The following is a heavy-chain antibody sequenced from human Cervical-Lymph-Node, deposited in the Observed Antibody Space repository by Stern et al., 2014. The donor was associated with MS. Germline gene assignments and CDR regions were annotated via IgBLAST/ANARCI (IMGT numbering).Heavy chain of an antibody. CDR3: ARDSGIYYFDS. CDR1: GDSISSGRYY. J-gene: IGHJ4*02. Sequence: QLQLQESGPGLVKPSQTLSLTCTVSGDSISSGRYYWSWIRQLPGKGLEWIGYIHYSGITQYKPSLKSRVTISEDTSKNQFSLNLTSVTAADTAVYFCARDSGIYYFDSWGQGTLVTVSS. V-gene: IGHV4-31*03. D-gene: IGHD1-26*01. CDR2: IHYSGIT.